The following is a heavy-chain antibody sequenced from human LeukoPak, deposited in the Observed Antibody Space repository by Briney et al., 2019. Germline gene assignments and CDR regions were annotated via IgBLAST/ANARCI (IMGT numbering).Heavy chain of an antibody. V-gene: IGHV3-30-3*01. CDR2: ISYDGIKQ. J-gene: IGHJ2*01. D-gene: IGHD7-27*01. CDR1: GFILSNYA. CDR3: ARDNWGTTVYWCFDL. Sequence: PGGSLRLSCAASGFILSNYALNWFRQAPGKGLEWVAFISYDGIKQFYADSVKGRFTISRDDSKDTLYLQMNSLRAEDTAMYYCARDNWGTTVYWCFDLWGRGTLVSVSS.